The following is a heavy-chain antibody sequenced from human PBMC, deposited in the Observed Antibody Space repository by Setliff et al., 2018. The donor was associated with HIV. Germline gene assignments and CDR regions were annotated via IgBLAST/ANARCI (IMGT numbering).Heavy chain of an antibody. CDR1: GGSISPYY. D-gene: IGHD2-15*01. Sequence: SETLSLTCTVSGGSISPYYWRWIRQPPGKGLEWIAWISDSGTTNYNPSLKSRVTLSVDTSKNQFSLSLTSVTGADTAVYYCARGGASSKYLDPWGQGTLVTVSS. J-gene: IGHJ5*02. CDR3: ARGGASSKYLDP. V-gene: IGHV4-59*01. CDR2: ISDSGTT.